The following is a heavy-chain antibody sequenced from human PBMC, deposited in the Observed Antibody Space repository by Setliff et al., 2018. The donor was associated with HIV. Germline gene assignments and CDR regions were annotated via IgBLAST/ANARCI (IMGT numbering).Heavy chain of an antibody. CDR2: ISYRGEN. V-gene: IGHV4-39*02. CDR1: GGSIYSRGLL. Sequence: LSLTCTVSGGSIYSRGLLWGWVRQPPGKGLEWIGSISYRGENHYNPSFMSRVAISADTSKNQYSLNLRSVTASDTAVYYCARDSGWWQIDYWGQGTLVTVSS. CDR3: ARDSGWWQIDY. J-gene: IGHJ4*02. D-gene: IGHD6-19*01.